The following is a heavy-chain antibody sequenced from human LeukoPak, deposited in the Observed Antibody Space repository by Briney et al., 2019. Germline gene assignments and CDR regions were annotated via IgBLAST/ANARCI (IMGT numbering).Heavy chain of an antibody. CDR2: INPHSGGT. CDR3: ARVRDYGGNGGSYYYYYYMDV. Sequence: GASVKVSCKASGYTFTGYYIHWVRQAPGQGLEWMGWINPHSGGTNYAQKFQGGVTMTRDTSITTAYMELSSLRSDDTAVYYCARVRDYGGNGGSYYYYYYMDVWGKGTTVTVSS. D-gene: IGHD4-23*01. V-gene: IGHV1-2*02. J-gene: IGHJ6*03. CDR1: GYTFTGYY.